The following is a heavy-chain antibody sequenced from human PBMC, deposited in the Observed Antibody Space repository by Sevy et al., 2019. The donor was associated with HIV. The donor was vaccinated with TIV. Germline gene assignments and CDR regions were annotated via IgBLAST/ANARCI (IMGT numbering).Heavy chain of an antibody. J-gene: IGHJ6*02. D-gene: IGHD3-3*01. CDR2: INPISGGT. CDR1: GYAFTGYY. Sequence: ASVKVSCKASGYAFTGYYIHWVRQAPGQGLEWMGRINPISGGTDDSQTFQGRVTMTRDTSISTAYMDVSRLTSDDTAVYYCARAPTDFWTEGMAVWGQGTVVTVSS. CDR3: ARAPTDFWTEGMAV. V-gene: IGHV1-2*06.